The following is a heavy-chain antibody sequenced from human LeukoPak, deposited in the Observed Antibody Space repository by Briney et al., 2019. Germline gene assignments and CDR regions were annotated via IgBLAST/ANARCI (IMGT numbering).Heavy chain of an antibody. CDR1: GFTFDDYA. D-gene: IGHD3-22*01. V-gene: IGHV3-74*01. CDR3: ARDLGQYYDTSDNWFDP. J-gene: IGHJ5*02. Sequence: GGSLRLSCAASGFTFDDYAMHWVRQAPGQGLVWVSRINSDGNNTSYADSVKGRFTISRDNDKNTLNLQMNSLRAEDTAVYYCARDLGQYYDTSDNWFDPWGQGTLVTVSS. CDR2: INSDGNNT.